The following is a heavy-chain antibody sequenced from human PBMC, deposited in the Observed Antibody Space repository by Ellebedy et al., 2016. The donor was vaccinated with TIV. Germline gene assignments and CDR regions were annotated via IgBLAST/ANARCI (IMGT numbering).Heavy chain of an antibody. J-gene: IGHJ4*02. CDR2: IYHSGST. Sequence: SETLSLTCAVYGGSFSGYYWGWIRQPPGKGLEWIGSIYHSGSTYYNPSLKSRVTISVDTSKDQFSLRLSSVAAADTALYYCAGVRDGRRPFDYWGQGALVTVSS. V-gene: IGHV4-34*01. CDR3: AGVRDGRRPFDY. D-gene: IGHD5-24*01. CDR1: GGSFSGYY.